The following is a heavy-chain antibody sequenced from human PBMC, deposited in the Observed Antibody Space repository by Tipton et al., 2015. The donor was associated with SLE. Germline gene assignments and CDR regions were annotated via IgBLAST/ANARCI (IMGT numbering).Heavy chain of an antibody. CDR1: GGSISSSSYY. CDR3: ARISSGWYHDAFDI. V-gene: IGHV4-39*07. J-gene: IGHJ3*02. CDR2: IYYSGST. D-gene: IGHD6-19*01. Sequence: LRLSFTVSGGSISSSSYYWGWIRQPPGKGLEWIGSIYYSGSTYYNPSLKSRVTISVDMSKNQFSLKLSSVTAADTAVYYCARISSGWYHDAFDIWGQGTMVTVSS.